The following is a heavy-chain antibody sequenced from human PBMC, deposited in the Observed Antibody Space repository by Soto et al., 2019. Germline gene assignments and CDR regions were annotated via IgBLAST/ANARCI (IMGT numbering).Heavy chain of an antibody. Sequence: QVQLVQSGAEVKKPGASVKVSCKPSGNTFTSYDIHWVRQATGQGLEWMGWMSPKSGNPGYAQKFRGRVTMTRNTSISTAYLELSRLTSEATAVYYCARVARLAAPYFHHWGQGTLVTVSS. V-gene: IGHV1-8*01. D-gene: IGHD3-9*01. CDR3: ARVARLAAPYFHH. J-gene: IGHJ1*01. CDR2: MSPKSGNP. CDR1: GNTFTSYD.